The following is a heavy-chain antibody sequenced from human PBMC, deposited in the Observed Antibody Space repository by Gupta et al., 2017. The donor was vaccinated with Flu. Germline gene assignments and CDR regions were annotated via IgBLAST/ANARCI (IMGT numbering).Heavy chain of an antibody. Sequence: FNMNWVRQAPGKELEWVSSISSSSSYIYYADSVKGRFTVSRDISKNSRYLHMNSVRVEDAAVYYCVRDWSTTGQRGNYFDYWGQGTLVSVSS. J-gene: IGHJ4*02. CDR1: FN. CDR2: ISSSSSYI. CDR3: VRDWSTTGQRGNYFDY. V-gene: IGHV3-21*01. D-gene: IGHD6-25*01.